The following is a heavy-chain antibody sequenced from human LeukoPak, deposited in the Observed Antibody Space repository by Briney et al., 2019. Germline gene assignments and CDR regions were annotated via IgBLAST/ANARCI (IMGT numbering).Heavy chain of an antibody. CDR1: GGTFSSYA. V-gene: IGHV1-69*05. CDR2: IIPIFGTA. CDR3: ARASGGVGATTKCFDP. J-gene: IGHJ5*02. D-gene: IGHD1-26*01. Sequence: GASVKVSCKASGGTFSSYAISWVRQAPGQGLEWMGGIIPIFGTANYAQKFQGRVTITTDESTSTAYMELSSLRYEDTAVYYCARASGGVGATTKCFDPWGQGTLVTVSS.